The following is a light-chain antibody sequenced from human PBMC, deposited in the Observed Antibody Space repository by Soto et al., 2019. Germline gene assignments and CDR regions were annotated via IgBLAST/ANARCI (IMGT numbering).Light chain of an antibody. CDR2: DAS. Sequence: DIQMTQSPAALSASVGDRVTITCRASQSISSWLAWYQQKPGKVPKVLIYDASVLESGVPSRFSGSGSGTEFTLTISSLQPDDFATYYCQQYYRHATFGPGTKVEI. CDR1: QSISSW. J-gene: IGKJ3*01. V-gene: IGKV1-5*01. CDR3: QQYYRHAT.